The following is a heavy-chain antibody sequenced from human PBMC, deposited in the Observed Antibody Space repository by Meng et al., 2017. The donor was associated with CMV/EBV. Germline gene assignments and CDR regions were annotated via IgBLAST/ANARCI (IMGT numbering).Heavy chain of an antibody. V-gene: IGHV4-4*07. J-gene: IGHJ4*02. Sequence: QLHERGPGLVKPSETLSLPCTVSGGSISSYYWSWIRQPAGKGLEWIGRIYTSGSTNYNPSLKSRVTMSVDTSKNQFSLKLSSVTAADTAVYYCARHGDTAMVVEIDYWGQGTLITVSS. CDR2: IYTSGST. CDR1: GGSISSYY. CDR3: ARHGDTAMVVEIDY. D-gene: IGHD5-18*01.